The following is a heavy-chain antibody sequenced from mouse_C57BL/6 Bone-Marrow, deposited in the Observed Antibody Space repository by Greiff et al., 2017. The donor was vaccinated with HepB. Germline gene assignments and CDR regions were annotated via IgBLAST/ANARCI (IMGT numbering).Heavy chain of an antibody. Sequence: QVQLKESGPGLVQPSQCLSITCTVSGFSLTSYGVHWVRQSPGKGLEWLGVLWSGGSTDYNAAFMSRLSITKDNSKSHVFFKMNSLQADDTAIYYCAKNWDFAYWGQGTLVTVAA. J-gene: IGHJ3*01. CDR3: AKNWDFAY. D-gene: IGHD4-1*01. CDR1: GFSLTSYG. V-gene: IGHV2-5*01. CDR2: LWSGGST.